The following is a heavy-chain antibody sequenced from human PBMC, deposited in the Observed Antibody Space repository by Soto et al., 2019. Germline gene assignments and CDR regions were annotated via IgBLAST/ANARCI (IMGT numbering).Heavy chain of an antibody. Sequence: ASVKVSCKASGYTFTSYYMHWVRQAPGQGLEWMGIINPSGGSTSYAQEFQGRVTMTRDTSTSTVYMELSSLRSEDTAVYYCARGGGGGGYCISTGCSGSIDYWGQGTLVTVSS. CDR1: GYTFTSYY. CDR3: ARGGGGGGYCISTGCSGSIDY. D-gene: IGHD2-2*01. CDR2: INPSGGST. V-gene: IGHV1-46*01. J-gene: IGHJ4*02.